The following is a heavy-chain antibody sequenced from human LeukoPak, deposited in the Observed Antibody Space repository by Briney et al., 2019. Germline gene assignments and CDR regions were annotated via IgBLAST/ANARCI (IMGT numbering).Heavy chain of an antibody. CDR1: GGSINIDGYY. J-gene: IGHJ4*02. V-gene: IGHV4-34*01. CDR3: ARFPRPSGLQSGLRNYFDY. D-gene: IGHD5-24*01. Sequence: SETLSLTCTVSGGSINIDGYYWSWIRQPPGKGLEWIGEINHSGSTNYNPSLKSRVTISVDTSKNQFSLKLSSVTAADTAVYYCARFPRPSGLQSGLRNYFDYWGQGTLVTVSS. CDR2: INHSGST.